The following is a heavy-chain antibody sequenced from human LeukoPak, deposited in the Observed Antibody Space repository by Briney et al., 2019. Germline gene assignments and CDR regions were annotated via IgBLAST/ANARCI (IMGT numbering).Heavy chain of an antibody. CDR3: ARGYDSSGYGHYFDY. D-gene: IGHD3-22*01. V-gene: IGHV3-23*01. J-gene: IGHJ4*02. CDR2: ISGSGGST. CDR1: GFTFSSYA. Sequence: GGSLRLSCAASGFTFSSYAMSWVRQAPGKGLEWVSAISGSGGSTYYADSVKGRFTISRDNSKNTLYLQMNSLRAEDTAVYYCARGYDSSGYGHYFDYWGQGTLVTVSS.